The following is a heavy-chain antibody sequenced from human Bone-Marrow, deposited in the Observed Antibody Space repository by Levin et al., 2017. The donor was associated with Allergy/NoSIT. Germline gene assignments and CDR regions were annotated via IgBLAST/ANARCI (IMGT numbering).Heavy chain of an antibody. CDR2: IYHSGST. CDR1: GGSISSGGYS. V-gene: IGHV4-30-2*01. CDR3: ARGVRERVYCGGDCYSNAFDI. Sequence: SETLSLTCAVSGGSISSGGYSWSWIRQPPGKGLEWIGYIYHSGSTYYNPSLKSRVTISVDRSKNQFSLKLSSVTAADTAVYYCARGVRERVYCGGDCYSNAFDIWGQGTMVTVSS. J-gene: IGHJ3*02. D-gene: IGHD2-21*02.